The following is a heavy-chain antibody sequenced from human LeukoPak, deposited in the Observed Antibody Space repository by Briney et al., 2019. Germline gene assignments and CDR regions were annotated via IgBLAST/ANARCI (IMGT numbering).Heavy chain of an antibody. J-gene: IGHJ3*02. D-gene: IGHD2-15*01. CDR1: GGTFNSYA. CDR3: ARGLVVTDDAFDI. V-gene: IGHV1-69*05. CDR2: IIPIFGTA. Sequence: SVKVSCKASGGTFNSYAISWVRQAPGQGLEWMGGIIPIFGTANYAQKFQGRVTITTDESTSTAYMELSSLRSEDTAVYYCARGLVVTDDAFDIWGQGTMVTVSS.